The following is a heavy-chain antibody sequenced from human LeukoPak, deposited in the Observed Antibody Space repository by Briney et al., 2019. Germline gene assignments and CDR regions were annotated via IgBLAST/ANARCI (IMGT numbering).Heavy chain of an antibody. CDR3: AKPARTDYADY. CDR1: GFTFSNYA. Sequence: GGSLRLSCAASGFTFSNYAMSWVRQAPGKGLEWVLAISGSDGSTNYADSVKGRFTITRDNSKNTLYLQMNSLRAEDTAVYYCAKPARTDYADYWGQGTLVTVSS. J-gene: IGHJ4*02. D-gene: IGHD1-14*01. V-gene: IGHV3-23*01. CDR2: ISGSDGST.